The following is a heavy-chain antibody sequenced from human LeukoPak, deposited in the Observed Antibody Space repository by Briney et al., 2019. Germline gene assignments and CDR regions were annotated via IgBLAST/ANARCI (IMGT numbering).Heavy chain of an antibody. D-gene: IGHD4-17*01. CDR3: ARDGGDYTRFDY. CDR1: GYTFTSYD. J-gene: IGHJ4*02. Sequence: ASVKVSCKASGYTFTSYDINWVRQATGQGLEWMGWMNPNSGNTGYAQKFQGRVTITRNTSISTAYMELSSLRSEDTAVYYCARDGGDYTRFDYWGQGTLVTVSS. V-gene: IGHV1-8*03. CDR2: MNPNSGNT.